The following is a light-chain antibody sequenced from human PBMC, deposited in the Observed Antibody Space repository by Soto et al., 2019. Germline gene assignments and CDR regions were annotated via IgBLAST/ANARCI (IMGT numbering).Light chain of an antibody. CDR2: TTS. Sequence: EIVMTQSPATLSVSPGERAILSCRASQSVTSNLAWYQQKPGQAPRLLIYTTSTRTTGIPARFSGSGSQTEFILTISSLQSEDFAVYYCQQYHKWPLTFGQGTKVEIK. J-gene: IGKJ1*01. CDR3: QQYHKWPLT. V-gene: IGKV3-15*01. CDR1: QSVTSN.